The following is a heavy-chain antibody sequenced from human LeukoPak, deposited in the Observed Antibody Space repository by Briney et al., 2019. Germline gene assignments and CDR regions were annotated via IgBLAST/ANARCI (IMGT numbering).Heavy chain of an antibody. J-gene: IGHJ6*03. V-gene: IGHV4-59*01. CDR1: PGSTSSYY. CDR3: ARDSGGYLRYYYYYMDV. D-gene: IGHD1-26*01. CDR2: IYYSGST. Sequence: PSETLSLTCTVSPGSTSSYYWSWIRQPPGKGLEWIGYIYYSGSTNYNPSLKSRVTISVDTSKNQFSLKLSSVTAADTAVYYCARDSGGYLRYYYYYMDVWGKGTTVTVSS.